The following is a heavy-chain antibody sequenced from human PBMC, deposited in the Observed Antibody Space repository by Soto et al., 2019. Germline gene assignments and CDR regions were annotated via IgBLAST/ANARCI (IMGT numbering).Heavy chain of an antibody. CDR1: GGTFSSYA. V-gene: IGHV1-69*13. D-gene: IGHD2-2*01. J-gene: IGHJ4*02. CDR2: IIPIFGTA. CDR3: AREWCSSTSCYGVDY. Sequence: ASVKVSCKASGGTFSSYAISWVRQAPGQGLEWMGGIIPIFGTANYAQKFQGRVTITADESTGTAYMELSSLRSEDTAVYYCAREWCSSTSCYGVDYWGQGTLVTVSS.